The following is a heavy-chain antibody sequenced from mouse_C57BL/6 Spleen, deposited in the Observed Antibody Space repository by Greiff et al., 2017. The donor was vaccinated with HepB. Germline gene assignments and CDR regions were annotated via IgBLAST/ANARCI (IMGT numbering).Heavy chain of an antibody. Sequence: EVKLMESGPGMVKPSQSLSLTCTVTGYSITSGYDWHWIRHFPGNKLEWMGYISYSGSTNYNPSLKSRISITHDTSKNHFFLKLNSVTTEDTATYYCAREGLRRGYYAMDYWGQGTSVTVSS. V-gene: IGHV3-1*01. CDR3: AREGLRRGYYAMDY. J-gene: IGHJ4*01. CDR1: GYSITSGYD. D-gene: IGHD2-4*01. CDR2: ISYSGST.